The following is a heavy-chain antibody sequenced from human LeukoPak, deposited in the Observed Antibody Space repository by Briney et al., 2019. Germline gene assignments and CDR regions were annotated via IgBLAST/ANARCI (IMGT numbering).Heavy chain of an antibody. CDR3: ARDPWGDSRGYVDY. CDR1: GFTFSDYY. J-gene: IGHJ4*02. CDR2: ISSSGSTI. D-gene: IGHD3-22*01. V-gene: IGHV3-11*01. Sequence: GGSLRLSRAASGFTFSDYYMSWIRQAPGKGLEWVSYISSSGSTIYYADSVKGRSTISRDNAKNTLYLQMNSLRAEDTAVYYCARDPWGDSRGYVDYWGQGTLVTVSS.